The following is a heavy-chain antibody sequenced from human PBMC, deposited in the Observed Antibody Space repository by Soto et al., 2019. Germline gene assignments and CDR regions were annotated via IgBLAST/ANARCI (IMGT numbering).Heavy chain of an antibody. Sequence: QVQLVQSGAEVKKPGASVKVSCRASGYSFTSYFIHWVRQAPGQGLDWMGLINPSDGTTTYSQKFQGRVTMTRDPSTSTVYMELSSLRSEGTAVYYGAFSGYDTYSSAYFDYWGQGTLVTVSS. J-gene: IGHJ4*02. CDR1: GYSFTSYF. D-gene: IGHD5-12*01. V-gene: IGHV1-46*01. CDR3: AFSGYDTYSSAYFDY. CDR2: INPSDGTT.